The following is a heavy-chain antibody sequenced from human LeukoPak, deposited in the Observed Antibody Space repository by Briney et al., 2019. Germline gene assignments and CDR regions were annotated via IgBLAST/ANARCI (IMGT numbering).Heavy chain of an antibody. V-gene: IGHV3-23*01. CDR1: GFTFSSYA. D-gene: IGHD3-3*01. CDR3: AKSRGRFYDFWSGYYRGLGYFDY. Sequence: GGSLRLSCAVSGFTFSSYAMSWVRQAPGKGLEWVSAISGSGGSTYYAGSVKGRFTISRDNSKNTLYLQMNSLRAQDTAVYYCAKSRGRFYDFWSGYYRGLGYFDYWGQGTLVTVSS. J-gene: IGHJ4*02. CDR2: ISGSGGST.